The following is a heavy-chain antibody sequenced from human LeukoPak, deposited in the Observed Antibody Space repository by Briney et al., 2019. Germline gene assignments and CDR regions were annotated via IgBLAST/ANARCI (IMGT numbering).Heavy chain of an antibody. Sequence: PGGSLRLSCAASGFTFSSYGMHWVRQAPGKGLEWVAVISYDGSNKYYADSVKGRFTISRDNSKNTLYLQMNSLRAEDTAVYYCAKDEVVVGPLGYIAVAGRYGMDVWGQGTTVTVSS. CDR1: GFTFSSYG. D-gene: IGHD6-19*01. CDR3: AKDEVVVGPLGYIAVAGRYGMDV. V-gene: IGHV3-30*18. J-gene: IGHJ6*02. CDR2: ISYDGSNK.